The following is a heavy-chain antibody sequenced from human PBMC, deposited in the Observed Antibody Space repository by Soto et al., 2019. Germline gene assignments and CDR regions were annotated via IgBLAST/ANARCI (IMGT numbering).Heavy chain of an antibody. CDR2: ISSSSSTI. CDR1: GFTFSSYS. Sequence: GGSLRLSCAASGFTFSSYSMNWVRQAPGKGLEWVSYISSSSSTIYYADSVKGRFTISRDNAKNSLYLQMNSLRDEDTAVYYCARASLYYYGSGSRLYYLDYWGQRTLVTVS. V-gene: IGHV3-48*02. CDR3: ARASLYYYGSGSRLYYLDY. D-gene: IGHD3-10*01. J-gene: IGHJ4*02.